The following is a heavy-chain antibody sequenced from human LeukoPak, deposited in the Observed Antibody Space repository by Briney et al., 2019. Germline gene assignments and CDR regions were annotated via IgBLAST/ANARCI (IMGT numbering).Heavy chain of an antibody. CDR1: GFTFSDYY. D-gene: IGHD6-19*01. Sequence: GGSLRLSCAASGFTFSDYYMSWIRQAPGKGLEWISYISSSGDTIFYADSVKGRFSITRDNAKNSLYLQMNSLRAEDTAVYYCARDGGSAWFLDYWGQGTLVTVSS. J-gene: IGHJ4*02. V-gene: IGHV3-11*04. CDR3: ARDGGSAWFLDY. CDR2: ISSSGDTI.